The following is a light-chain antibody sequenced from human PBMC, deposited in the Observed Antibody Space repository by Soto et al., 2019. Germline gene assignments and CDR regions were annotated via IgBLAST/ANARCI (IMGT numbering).Light chain of an antibody. J-gene: IGKJ2*01. V-gene: IGKV2-28*01. CDR2: LGY. CDR3: MQALQTPYT. CDR1: QSLLHSNGYNY. Sequence: DIVMTQSPLSLPVTPGEPASISCRSSQSLLHSNGYNYLDWYLQKPGQSPQILIYLGYNRASGVPDRFSRSGSGTDCALTISRVEAEDVGVYYCMQALQTPYTFGQGTKLEIK.